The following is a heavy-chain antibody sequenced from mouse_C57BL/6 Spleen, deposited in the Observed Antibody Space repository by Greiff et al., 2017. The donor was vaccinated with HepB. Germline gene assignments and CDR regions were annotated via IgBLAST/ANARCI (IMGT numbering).Heavy chain of an antibody. CDR2: IDPANGNT. CDR3: ASTMITTGTYYYAMDY. CDR1: GFNIKNTY. J-gene: IGHJ4*01. D-gene: IGHD2-4*01. Sequence: EVQLQQSVAELVRPGASVKLSCTASGFNIKNTYMHWVKQRPEQGLEWIGRIDPANGNTKYAPKFQGKATITADTSSNTAYLQLSSLTSEDTAIYYCASTMITTGTYYYAMDYWGQGTSVTVSS. V-gene: IGHV14-3*01.